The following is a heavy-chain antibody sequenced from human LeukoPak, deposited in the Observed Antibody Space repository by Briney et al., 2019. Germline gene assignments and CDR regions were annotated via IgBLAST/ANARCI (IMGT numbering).Heavy chain of an antibody. Sequence: RPGGSLRLSCAASGFTFRSYSINWVRQAPGKGLEWISYISSSSTTIYYADSVKGRFTISRDNAKNSLYLQMNSLGAEDTAVYYCASTAGYFNYWGQGTLVTVSS. CDR1: GFTFRSYS. D-gene: IGHD3-22*01. CDR2: ISSSSTTI. CDR3: ASTAGYFNY. V-gene: IGHV3-48*01. J-gene: IGHJ4*02.